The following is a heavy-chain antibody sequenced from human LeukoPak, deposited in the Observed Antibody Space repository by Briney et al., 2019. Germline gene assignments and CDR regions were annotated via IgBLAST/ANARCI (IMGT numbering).Heavy chain of an antibody. CDR1: GVTFSSSW. CDR3: ARGSGNRSSWYWDY. D-gene: IGHD6-13*01. V-gene: IGHV3-7*01. Sequence: AGGSLRLSCAASGVTFSSSWMTWVRQAPGKWLEWVANIKQDGSEHYYVDSAKGRFTISRDNGKKALYLQMNSLRVEDTPVYYCARGSGNRSSWYWDYWGQGTLVTGSS. CDR2: IKQDGSEH. J-gene: IGHJ4*02.